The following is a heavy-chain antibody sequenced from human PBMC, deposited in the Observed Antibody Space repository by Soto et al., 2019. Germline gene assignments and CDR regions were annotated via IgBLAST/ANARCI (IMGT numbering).Heavy chain of an antibody. D-gene: IGHD6-19*01. Sequence: EVQLVESGGGLVQPGRSLRLSCAASGFTFDDYAMHWVRQAPGKGLEWVSGISWNSGSIGYADSVKGRFTISRDNAKNALYLRMNSLRAEDTALYYCAKGAVAGIGWFDPWGQGTLVTVSS. CDR3: AKGAVAGIGWFDP. CDR1: GFTFDDYA. CDR2: ISWNSGSI. J-gene: IGHJ5*02. V-gene: IGHV3-9*01.